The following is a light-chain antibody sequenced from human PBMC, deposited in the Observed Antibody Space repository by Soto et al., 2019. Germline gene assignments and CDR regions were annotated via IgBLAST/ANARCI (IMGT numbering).Light chain of an antibody. CDR3: QQYKNWLTWT. CDR2: CAS. Sequence: EIVMTQSPATLSVSPGERATLSCRASQSVSSSLAWYQHKPGQAPRLLIYCASTRATGIPARFSGSGSGTEFTLTISSLQSEDLAVYYCQQYKNWLTWTFGQGTKVEI. CDR1: QSVSSS. V-gene: IGKV3-15*01. J-gene: IGKJ1*01.